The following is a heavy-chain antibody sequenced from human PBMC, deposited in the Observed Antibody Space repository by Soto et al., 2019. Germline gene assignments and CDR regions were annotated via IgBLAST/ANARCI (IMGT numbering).Heavy chain of an antibody. CDR2: IYYTGST. Sequence: SETLSPTCSFSGCSVSNRSYYWGWIRQPPGKGLEWIGSIYYTGSTYYNPSLKSRVTISVDTSKNQFSLRLSSVTATDTAVYYCERDDSGFSGSHYIDYFNYWGQGALVTVSS. J-gene: IGHJ4*02. V-gene: IGHV4-39*02. D-gene: IGHD1-26*01. CDR1: GCSVSNRSYY. CDR3: ERDDSGFSGSHYIDYFNY.